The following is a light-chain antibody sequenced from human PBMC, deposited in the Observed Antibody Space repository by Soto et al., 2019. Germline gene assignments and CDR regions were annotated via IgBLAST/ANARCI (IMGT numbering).Light chain of an antibody. Sequence: SVLTQPASVSGSPGQSITISCTGTISDVGGYDYVSWYQQHPGKAPKLMIYDVSNRPSGVSNRFSGSKSGDTASLTISGLQSDDEADYYSSSYTTSSTYVFGTGTKVTVL. J-gene: IGLJ1*01. CDR3: SSYTTSSTYV. CDR2: DVS. CDR1: ISDVGGYDY. V-gene: IGLV2-14*01.